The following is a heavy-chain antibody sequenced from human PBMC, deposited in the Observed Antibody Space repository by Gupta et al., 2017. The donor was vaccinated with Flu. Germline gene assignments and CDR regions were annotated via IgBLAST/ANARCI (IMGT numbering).Heavy chain of an antibody. CDR2: INHSGST. J-gene: IGHJ6*02. V-gene: IGHV4-34*01. CDR3: ARGGGDYYYGMDV. D-gene: IGHD1-26*01. Sequence: QVQLQQWGAGLLKPSETLSLTCAVYGGSFSGYYWSWIRQPPGKGLEWIGEINHSGSTNYNPSLKSRVTISVETSKNQFSLKLSSVTAADTAVYYCARGGGDYYYGMDVWGQGTTVTVSS. CDR1: GGSFSGYY.